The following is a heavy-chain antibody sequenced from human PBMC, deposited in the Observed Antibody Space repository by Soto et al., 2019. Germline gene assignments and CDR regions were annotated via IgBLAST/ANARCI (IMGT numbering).Heavy chain of an antibody. CDR1: VYSISSGYY. CDR3: ARASPAARSPKYYFDY. V-gene: IGHV4-38-2*01. J-gene: IGHJ4*02. CDR2: IYHSGST. D-gene: IGHD6-6*01. Sequence: PSETLSLTCAVSVYSISSGYYLGWIRQPPGKGLEWIGSIYHSGSTYYNPSLKSRVTISVDTSKNQFSLKLSSVTAADTAVYYCARASPAARSPKYYFDYWGQGTLVTVSS.